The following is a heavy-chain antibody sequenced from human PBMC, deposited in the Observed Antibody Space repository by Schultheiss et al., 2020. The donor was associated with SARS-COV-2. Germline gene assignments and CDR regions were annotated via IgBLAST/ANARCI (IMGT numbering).Heavy chain of an antibody. V-gene: IGHV3-33*08. CDR1: GFTFSSYG. J-gene: IGHJ4*02. CDR2: IWYDGSNK. Sequence: GGSLRLSCAASGFTFSSYGMHWVRQAPGKGLEWVAVIWYDGSNKYYADSVKGRFTISRHNSKNTLYLQMNSLRAEDTAVYYCAREGMYSGYDYWGQGTLVTVSS. CDR3: AREGMYSGYDY. D-gene: IGHD5-12*01.